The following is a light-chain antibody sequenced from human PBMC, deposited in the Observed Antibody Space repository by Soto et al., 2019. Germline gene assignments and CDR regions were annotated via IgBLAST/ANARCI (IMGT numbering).Light chain of an antibody. CDR1: SPNIGSNT. V-gene: IGLV1-44*01. J-gene: IGLJ3*02. CDR2: TST. Sequence: QSVLTQPPSAPGTPGQRVIISCSGSSPNIGSNTVNWYQHLPGTAPKLLIHTSTQRPSGVPDRFSGSKSGTSASLAISGLQSEDEAEYYCGSWDDSLRGPVFGGGTQLTVL. CDR3: GSWDDSLRGPV.